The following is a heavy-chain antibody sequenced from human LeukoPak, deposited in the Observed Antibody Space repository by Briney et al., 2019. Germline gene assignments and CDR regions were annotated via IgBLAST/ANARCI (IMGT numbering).Heavy chain of an antibody. J-gene: IGHJ6*02. Sequence: PGRSLRLSCAASGFTFSSYAMHWVRQAPGKGLEWVAVISYDGSNKYYADSVKGRFTISRDNSKNTLYLQMNSLRAEDTAVYYCARSSGDLYYYYYYAMDVWGQGTTVTVSS. V-gene: IGHV3-30-3*01. CDR3: ARSSGDLYYYYYYAMDV. CDR1: GFTFSSYA. D-gene: IGHD3-22*01. CDR2: ISYDGSNK.